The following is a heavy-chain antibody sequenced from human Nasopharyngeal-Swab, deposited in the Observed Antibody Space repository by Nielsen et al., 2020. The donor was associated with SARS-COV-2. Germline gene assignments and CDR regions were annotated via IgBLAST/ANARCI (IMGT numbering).Heavy chain of an antibody. V-gene: IGHV3-23*01. Sequence: GESLKISCAASCFSFSTYALSWVRQAPGKGLEWVSAIGGSGGDTYYADFVKGRFTISRDNSKNTLYLRMNSLRAEDTAVYYCAKDGSSSPTYWGQGTLVTVSS. CDR2: IGGSGGDT. CDR1: CFSFSTYA. D-gene: IGHD6-13*01. CDR3: AKDGSSSPTY. J-gene: IGHJ4*02.